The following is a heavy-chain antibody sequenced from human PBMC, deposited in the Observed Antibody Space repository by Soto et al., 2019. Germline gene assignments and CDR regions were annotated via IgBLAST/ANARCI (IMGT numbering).Heavy chain of an antibody. CDR2: ISRDGGTK. CDR3: SGGGASGY. D-gene: IGHD2-15*01. J-gene: IGHJ4*02. Sequence: QVQLVESGGGVVQPGRSLRLSCAVSGFTVSTYGMHWVRQAPGKGLEWVAVISRDGGTKYYADSVKGRFTISRDNSRNTLFLEINSLRGDDGAVYYCSGGGASGYWGQGTLVTVSS. V-gene: IGHV3-30*03. CDR1: GFTVSTYG.